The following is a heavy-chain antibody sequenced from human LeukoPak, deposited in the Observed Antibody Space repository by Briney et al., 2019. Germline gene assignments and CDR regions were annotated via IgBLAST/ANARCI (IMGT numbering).Heavy chain of an antibody. Sequence: SETLSLTCAVYGGSFSGYYWSWIRQPPGKGLEWIGYIYSSGSTIYNPSLKSRVTMSVDTSMNQFSLRLSSVTAADTAIYYCARTYGGGVTDAFDIWGQGTMVTVSS. D-gene: IGHD2-21*01. CDR3: ARTYGGGVTDAFDI. CDR1: GGSFSGYY. J-gene: IGHJ3*02. V-gene: IGHV4-59*01. CDR2: IYSSGST.